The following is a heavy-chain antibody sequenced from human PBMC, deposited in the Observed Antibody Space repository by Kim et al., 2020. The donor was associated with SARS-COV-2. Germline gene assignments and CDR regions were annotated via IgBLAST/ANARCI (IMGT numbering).Heavy chain of an antibody. Sequence: GGSLRLSCAASGFTFSSYAMSWVRQAPGKGLEWVSAISGSGGSTYYADSVKGRFTISRDNSKNTLYLQMNSLRAEDTAVYYCAKDHMVRGVIVNQPNYYYYGMDVWGQGTTVTVSS. CDR3: AKDHMVRGVIVNQPNYYYYGMDV. J-gene: IGHJ6*02. D-gene: IGHD3-10*01. V-gene: IGHV3-23*01. CDR1: GFTFSSYA. CDR2: ISGSGGST.